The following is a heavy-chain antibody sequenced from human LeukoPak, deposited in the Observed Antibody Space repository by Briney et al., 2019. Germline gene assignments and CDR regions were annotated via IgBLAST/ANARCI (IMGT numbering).Heavy chain of an antibody. V-gene: IGHV4-59*01. CDR3: ARDSGSYQSPFDY. Sequence: SETLSLTCTVAGGSISSYYWSWIWQPPGKGLEWIGYIYYSGSTNYNPSLKSRVTISVDTSKNQFSLKLSSVTAADTAVYYCARDSGSYQSPFDYWGQGTLVTVSS. CDR2: IYYSGST. D-gene: IGHD1-26*01. CDR1: GGSISSYY. J-gene: IGHJ4*02.